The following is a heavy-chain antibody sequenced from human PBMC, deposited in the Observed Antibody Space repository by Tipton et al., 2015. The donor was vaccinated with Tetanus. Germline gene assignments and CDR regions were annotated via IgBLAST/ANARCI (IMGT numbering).Heavy chain of an antibody. J-gene: IGHJ6*02. CDR1: GFTVSSNY. V-gene: IGHV3-33*08. CDR3: ARFRGKEEHYYYYGMDV. CDR2: IWYDGSNK. Sequence: SLRLSCAASGFTVSSNYMNWVRQAPGKGLEWVAVIWYDGSNKYYADSVKGRFSISRDNSKNTLYLQMNSLRAEDTAVYYCARFRGKEEHYYYYGMDVWGQGTTVTVSS. D-gene: IGHD3-10*01.